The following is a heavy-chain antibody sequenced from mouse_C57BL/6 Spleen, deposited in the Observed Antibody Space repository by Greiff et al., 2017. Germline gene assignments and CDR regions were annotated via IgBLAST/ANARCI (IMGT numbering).Heavy chain of an antibody. CDR1: GFTFSDYY. D-gene: IGHD4-1*02. Sequence: EVMLVESEGGLVQPGSSMKLSCTASGFTFSDYYMAWVRQVPEKGLEWVANINYDGSSTYYLDSLKSRFIISRDNAKNILYLQMSSLKSEDTATYYCARGPSGTWYCDVWGTGTTVTVSS. V-gene: IGHV5-16*01. J-gene: IGHJ1*03. CDR2: INYDGSST. CDR3: ARGPSGTWYCDV.